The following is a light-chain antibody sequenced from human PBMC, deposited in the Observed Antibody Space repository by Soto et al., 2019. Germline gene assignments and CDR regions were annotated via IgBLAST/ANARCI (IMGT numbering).Light chain of an antibody. CDR3: QQYNNWPRT. Sequence: EIVLTQSPGTLSLSPGEIATLSCRASQSVSSYLAWYQQKPGQAPRIIIYDASNRATGIPARFSGSGSGTEFTLTINSLQSEDFAVYYCQQYNNWPRTFGQGTKVDI. V-gene: IGKV3D-15*01. CDR1: QSVSSY. CDR2: DAS. J-gene: IGKJ1*01.